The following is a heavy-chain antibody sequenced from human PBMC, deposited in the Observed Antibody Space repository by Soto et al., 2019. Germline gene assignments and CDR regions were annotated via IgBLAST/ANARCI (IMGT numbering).Heavy chain of an antibody. D-gene: IGHD6-13*01. V-gene: IGHV4-30-2*01. CDR1: GGSISSGGYS. J-gene: IGHJ4*02. CDR2: IYHSGST. Sequence: PSETLSLTCAVSGGSISSGGYSWSWIRQPPGKGLEWIGYIYHSGSTYYNPSLKSRVTISVDRSKNQFSLKLSSVTAADTAVYYCAGAAAAPKVSYFASGGKGT. CDR3: AGAAAAPKVSYFAS.